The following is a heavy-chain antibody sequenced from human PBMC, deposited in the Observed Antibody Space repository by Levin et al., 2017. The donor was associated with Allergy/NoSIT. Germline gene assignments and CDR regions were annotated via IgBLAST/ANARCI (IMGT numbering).Heavy chain of an antibody. CDR3: ASMENYGAQHFDY. Sequence: GGSLRLSCAASGFTFSSYSMNWVRQAPGKGLEWVSSISSSSSYIYYADSVKGRFTISRDNAKNSLYLQMNSLRAEDTAVYYCASMENYGAQHFDYWGQGTLVTVSS. V-gene: IGHV3-21*01. D-gene: IGHD1-7*01. CDR2: ISSSSSYI. J-gene: IGHJ4*02. CDR1: GFTFSSYS.